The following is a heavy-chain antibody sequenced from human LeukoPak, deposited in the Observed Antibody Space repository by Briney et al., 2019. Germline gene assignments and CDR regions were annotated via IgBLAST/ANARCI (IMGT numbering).Heavy chain of an antibody. D-gene: IGHD1-7*01. V-gene: IGHV3-23*01. J-gene: IGHJ4*02. CDR3: AKYLELPY. CDR1: GFTFSSYA. CDR2: ISGGGSSR. Sequence: GGSLRLSCAASGFTFSSYAMSWVRQAPGKGLEWDSAISGGGSSRYYGDSVKGRFTISRDNSKNTLYLQMNSLRAEDTAVYYCAKYLELPYWGQGTLVTVSS.